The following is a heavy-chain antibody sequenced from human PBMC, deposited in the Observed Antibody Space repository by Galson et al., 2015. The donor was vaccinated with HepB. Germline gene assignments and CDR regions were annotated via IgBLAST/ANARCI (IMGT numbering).Heavy chain of an antibody. D-gene: IGHD3-16*01. J-gene: IGHJ4*02. CDR1: GYSFANCW. Sequence: QSGAEVKKPGESLKISCTGSGYSFANCWIGWVRQMPGKGLAWMGIIYPGDSDTRYSPSFQGQVTISADKSISTAYLQWSSLKASDTAMYYCASRRGADPLGFDYWGQGTLVTVSS. V-gene: IGHV5-51*01. CDR3: ASRRGADPLGFDY. CDR2: IYPGDSDT.